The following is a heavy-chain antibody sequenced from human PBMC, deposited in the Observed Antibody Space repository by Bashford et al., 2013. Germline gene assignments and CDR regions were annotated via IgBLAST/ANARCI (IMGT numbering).Heavy chain of an antibody. CDR3: ARLRSGXMIXSFDI. CDR1: GGSFSGYY. D-gene: IGHD3-16*01. CDR2: INHSGST. J-gene: IGHJ3*02. Sequence: SSETLSLTCAVYGGSFSGYYWSWIRQPPGKGLEWIGEINHSGSTNYNPSLKSRVTISVDTSKNQFSLKLSSVTAADTAVYYCARLRSGXMIXSFDIVGPRGQVVTVSS. V-gene: IGHV4-34*01.